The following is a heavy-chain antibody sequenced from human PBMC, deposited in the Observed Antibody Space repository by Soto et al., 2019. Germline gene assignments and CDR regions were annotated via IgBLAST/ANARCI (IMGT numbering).Heavy chain of an antibody. CDR2: INAGNGNT. CDR3: ARAWVLVPAPDY. V-gene: IGHV1-3*01. Sequence: ASVKVSCKASGYTFTSYAMHWVRQAPGQRLEWMGWINAGNGNTKYSQKFQGRVTITRDTSASTAYMELSSLRSEDTAVYYCARAWVLVPAPDYWGQGTLVTVSS. J-gene: IGHJ4*02. CDR1: GYTFTSYA. D-gene: IGHD2-21*02.